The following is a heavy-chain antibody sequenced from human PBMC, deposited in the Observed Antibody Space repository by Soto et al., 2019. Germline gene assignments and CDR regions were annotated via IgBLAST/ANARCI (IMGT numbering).Heavy chain of an antibody. CDR2: INSGGGGT. J-gene: IGHJ4*02. CDR1: GFTFSTYA. V-gene: IGHV3-23*01. CDR3: AKRGTYYFDY. Sequence: EVQLLESGGGLVQPGGSLRLSCAASGFTFSTYAMSWVRQAPGKGLEWVSSINSGGGGTFYSDSVKGRFTISRDNSKNTLYLQINSLRAVDTAAYYCAKRGTYYFDYWGQGALDAVSS. D-gene: IGHD3-10*01.